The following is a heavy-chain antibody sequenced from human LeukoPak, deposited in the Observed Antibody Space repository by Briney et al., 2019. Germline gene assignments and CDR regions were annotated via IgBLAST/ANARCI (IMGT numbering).Heavy chain of an antibody. D-gene: IGHD3-10*01. CDR2: IYYSGST. Sequence: PSETLSLTCTVSGGSISSYYWSWIRQPPGKGLEWIGYIYYSGSTNYNPSLKSRVTISVDTSKNQFSLILTSVTAADTAVYYCAREGSGSGDAFDIWGQGTMVTVSS. CDR3: AREGSGSGDAFDI. CDR1: GGSISSYY. V-gene: IGHV4-59*12. J-gene: IGHJ3*02.